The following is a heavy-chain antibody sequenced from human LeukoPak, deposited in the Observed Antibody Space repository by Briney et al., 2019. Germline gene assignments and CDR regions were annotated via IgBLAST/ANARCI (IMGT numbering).Heavy chain of an antibody. CDR3: ARGQRPQYTSTWDNWFDP. J-gene: IGHJ5*02. V-gene: IGHV3-48*03. D-gene: IGHD2-2*01. CDR1: GFPFSSYE. Sequence: GSLRLSCAASGFPFSSYEMNWVRQAPGKRLQWVSYISSSGNKIYYAASVKGRFTISRDNAKNSLYLQIDSLRAEDTAVYYCARGQRPQYTSTWDNWFDPWGQGTQVTVSS. CDR2: ISSSGNKI.